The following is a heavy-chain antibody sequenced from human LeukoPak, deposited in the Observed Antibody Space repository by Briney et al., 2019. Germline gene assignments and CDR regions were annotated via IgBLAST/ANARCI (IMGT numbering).Heavy chain of an antibody. D-gene: IGHD2-15*01. J-gene: IGHJ4*02. CDR3: AREHSWGDFDY. CDR2: IYTSGST. CDR1: GGSISSYY. V-gene: IGHV4-4*07. Sequence: SETLSLTCTVSGGSISSYYWSWIRQPAGKGLEWIGRIYTSGSTNYNPSLKSRVTISSDTSKNQFSLNLSSVSAADTAVYYCAREHSWGDFDYWGQGTLVTVSS.